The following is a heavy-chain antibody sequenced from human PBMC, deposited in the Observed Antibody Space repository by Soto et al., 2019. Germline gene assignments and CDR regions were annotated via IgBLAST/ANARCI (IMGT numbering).Heavy chain of an antibody. J-gene: IGHJ4*02. CDR1: GGSISSHH. D-gene: IGHD3-9*01. CDR2: ISFSGST. Sequence: SETLSLTCSVSGGSISSHHWTWIRQPPGKGLEWIGYISFSGSTNYISSLRSRVTMSVDTSKNQFSLKLSSVTAADTAVYYCARAPIKNDILTGYYFDYWGQGTLVTVSS. V-gene: IGHV4-59*11. CDR3: ARAPIKNDILTGYYFDY.